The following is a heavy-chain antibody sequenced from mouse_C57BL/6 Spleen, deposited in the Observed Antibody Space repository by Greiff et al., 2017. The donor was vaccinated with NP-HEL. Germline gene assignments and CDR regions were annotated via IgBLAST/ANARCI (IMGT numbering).Heavy chain of an antibody. J-gene: IGHJ3*01. CDR2: IYPSDSET. CDR3: ARGPFAY. V-gene: IGHV1-61*01. Sequence: QVQLKQPGAELVRPGSSVKLSCKASGYTFTSYWMDWVKQRPGQGPEWIGNIYPSDSETHYNQKFKDKATLTVDKSSSTAYMQLSSLTSEDSAGYYCARGPFAYWGQGTLVTVSA. CDR1: GYTFTSYW.